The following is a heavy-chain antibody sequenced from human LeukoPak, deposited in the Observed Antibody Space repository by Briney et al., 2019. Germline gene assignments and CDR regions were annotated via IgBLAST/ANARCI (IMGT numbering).Heavy chain of an antibody. J-gene: IGHJ4*02. V-gene: IGHV3-30*18. CDR1: GFTFSSYG. D-gene: IGHD2-15*01. CDR3: AKGGGSYFFDY. CDR2: ISYDGSNK. Sequence: GGSLRLSCAASGFTFSSYGMHWVRQAPGKGLEWVAVISYDGSNKYYADSVKGRFTISRDNSKNTLYVQMNSLRAEDTAVYYCAKGGGSYFFDYWGQGTLVTVAS.